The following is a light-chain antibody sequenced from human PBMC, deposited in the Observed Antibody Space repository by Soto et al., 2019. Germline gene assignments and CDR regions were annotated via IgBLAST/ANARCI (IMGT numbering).Light chain of an antibody. CDR2: EVS. Sequence: QSALSQPASVSASPGHSTTISCPGPGGDTGRYKYVSWYRQYPGEAPKTIISEVSNRPSGVSARSSGSKSGNTASPTIAGLQAEDEADYYCSSYTSSVTYLFGTGTKVTVL. CDR3: SSYTSSVTYL. V-gene: IGLV2-14*01. CDR1: GGDTGRYKY. J-gene: IGLJ1*01.